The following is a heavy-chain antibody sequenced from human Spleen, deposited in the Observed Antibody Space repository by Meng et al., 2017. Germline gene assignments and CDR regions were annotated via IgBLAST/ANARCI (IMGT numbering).Heavy chain of an antibody. CDR2: IHAGNGNT. V-gene: IGHV1-3*01. J-gene: IGHJ4*02. D-gene: IGHD2-2*01. CDR3: ARKAGNCVSTTCYSLDF. Sequence: ASVKVSCKASGYIFTNYAMHWVRQAPGQGLEWMGWIHAGNGNTKYSQKFQGRVTITTDESTSTVYMELTRLTSEDTAVYFCARKAGNCVSTTCYSLDFWGQGTLVTVSS. CDR1: GYIFTNYA.